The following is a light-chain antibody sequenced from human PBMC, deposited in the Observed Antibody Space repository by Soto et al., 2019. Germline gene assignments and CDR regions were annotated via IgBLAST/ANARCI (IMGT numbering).Light chain of an antibody. J-gene: IGKJ4*01. CDR3: QHYDCSTSLT. Sequence: EIVLTQSPGTLSLSPGERATLSCRASQTVSSSCLAWYQQKPGQAPRLLIYGISIRATGIPDRFIGSGSGTDFTLTISRLEPEDFAVYYCQHYDCSTSLTFGGGTNVEIK. V-gene: IGKV3-20*01. CDR1: QTVSSSC. CDR2: GIS.